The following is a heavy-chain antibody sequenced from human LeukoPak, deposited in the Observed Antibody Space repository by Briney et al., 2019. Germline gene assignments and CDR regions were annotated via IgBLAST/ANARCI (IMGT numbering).Heavy chain of an antibody. CDR1: EFAFSDYY. V-gene: IGHV3-7*01. CDR3: TTYKNWVAGDV. D-gene: IGHD7-27*01. CDR2: IKQDGSEE. J-gene: IGHJ6*02. Sequence: GGSLRLSCAASEFAFSDYYMSWVRQAPGKGPEWVATIKQDGSEEHYVDSVKGRFTVSRDNARNSLFLQMNSLRVEDTAVYYCTTYKNWVAGDVWGQGTTVSVSS.